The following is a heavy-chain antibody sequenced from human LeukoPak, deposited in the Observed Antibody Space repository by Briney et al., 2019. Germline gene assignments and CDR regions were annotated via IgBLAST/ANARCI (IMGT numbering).Heavy chain of an antibody. CDR2: IRYDGSNN. CDR3: AKRAIEDVVVPAAMLGNYYYMDV. Sequence: GALRLSCAASGFTFSSYGMQWVRHAPRKGVEWVAFIRYDGSNNYYADSVKGRSTISRDNSKNTLYLQMNSLRAEDTAVYYCAKRAIEDVVVPAAMLGNYYYMDVWGKGTTVTISS. V-gene: IGHV3-30*02. J-gene: IGHJ6*03. D-gene: IGHD2-2*01. CDR1: GFTFSSYG.